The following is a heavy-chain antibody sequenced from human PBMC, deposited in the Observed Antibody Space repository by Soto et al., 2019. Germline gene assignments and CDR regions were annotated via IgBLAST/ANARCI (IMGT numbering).Heavy chain of an antibody. J-gene: IGHJ3*02. CDR2: IYHSGTN. D-gene: IGHD3-22*01. CDR3: VTAFDSSGFGYFDI. Sequence: KPSETLSLTCTVSGGSISSSNWWNWVRQPPGKGLEWIGHIYHSGTNNNNPSLKSRVTMSVDKSKNQFSLKLTSVTAADTAMYYCVTAFDSSGFGYFDIWGQGAMVTVSS. CDR1: GGSISSSNW. V-gene: IGHV4-4*02.